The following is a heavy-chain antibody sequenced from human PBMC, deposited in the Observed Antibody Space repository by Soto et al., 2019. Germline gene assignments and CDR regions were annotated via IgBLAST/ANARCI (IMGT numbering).Heavy chain of an antibody. CDR3: ARSLAYDFWSGYYTRNNWFDP. CDR2: INHSGST. V-gene: IGHV4-34*01. D-gene: IGHD3-3*01. CDR1: GGSFSGYY. Sequence: PSETLSLTCAVYGGSFSGYYWSWIRQPPGKGLEWIGEINHSGSTNYNPSLKSRVTISVDTSKNQFSLKLSSVTAADTAVYYCARSLAYDFWSGYYTRNNWFDPWGQGTLVTVSS. J-gene: IGHJ5*02.